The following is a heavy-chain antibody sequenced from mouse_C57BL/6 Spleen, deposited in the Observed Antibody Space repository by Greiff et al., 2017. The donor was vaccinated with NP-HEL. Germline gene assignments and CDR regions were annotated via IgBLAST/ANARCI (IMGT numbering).Heavy chain of an antibody. CDR2: IYPRDGST. CDR3: ARRDSYYGNPAWFAY. CDR1: GYTFTSYD. J-gene: IGHJ3*01. D-gene: IGHD2-1*01. V-gene: IGHV1-85*01. Sequence: QVQLQQSGPELVKPGASVKLSCKASGYTFTSYDINWVKQRPGQGLEWIGWIYPRDGSTKYNEKFKGKATLTVDTSSSTAYMELHSLTSEDSAVYFWARRDSYYGNPAWFAYRGQGTLVTVSA.